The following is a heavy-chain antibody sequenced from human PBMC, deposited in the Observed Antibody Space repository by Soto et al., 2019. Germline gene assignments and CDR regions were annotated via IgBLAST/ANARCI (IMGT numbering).Heavy chain of an antibody. V-gene: IGHV4-39*01. Sequence: SETLSLTCTVSGGSISSSSYYWGWIRQPPGKGLEWIGSIYYSGSTYYNPSLKSRFTISRDNAKNSLYLQMNSLRAEDTAIYYCARTINFGLPGNGMDVWGQGTTVTVSS. CDR2: IYYSGST. D-gene: IGHD3-16*01. J-gene: IGHJ6*02. CDR3: ARTINFGLPGNGMDV. CDR1: GGSISSSSYY.